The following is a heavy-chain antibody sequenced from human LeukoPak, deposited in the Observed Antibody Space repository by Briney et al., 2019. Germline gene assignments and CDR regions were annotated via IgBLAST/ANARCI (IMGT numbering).Heavy chain of an antibody. J-gene: IGHJ3*02. CDR2: IWYDGSNK. CDR3: ARANYDSSHGAFDI. D-gene: IGHD3-22*01. CDR1: GSTFSSYG. V-gene: IGHV3-33*01. Sequence: PGRSLRLSCAASGSTFSSYGMHWVRQAPGKGLEWVAVIWYDGSNKYYADSVKGRFTISRDNSKNTLYLQMNSLRAEDTAVYYCARANYDSSHGAFDIWGQGTMVTVSS.